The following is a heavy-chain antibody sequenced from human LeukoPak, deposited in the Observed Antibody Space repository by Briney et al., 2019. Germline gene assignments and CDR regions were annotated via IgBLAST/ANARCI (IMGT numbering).Heavy chain of an antibody. J-gene: IGHJ4*02. CDR2: ISYDGSNK. Sequence: GGSLRLSCAASGFTFSSYAMHWVRQAPGKGLEWVAVISYDGSNKYYADSVKGRFTISRDNSKNTLYLQMNSLRAEDTAVYYCARRLAVAGTPLLRSPSDYWGQGTLVTVSS. CDR1: GFTFSSYA. CDR3: ARRLAVAGTPLLRSPSDY. V-gene: IGHV3-30-3*01. D-gene: IGHD6-19*01.